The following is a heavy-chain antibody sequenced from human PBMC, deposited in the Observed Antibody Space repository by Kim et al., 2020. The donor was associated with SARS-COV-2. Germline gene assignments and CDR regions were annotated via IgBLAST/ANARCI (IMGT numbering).Heavy chain of an antibody. D-gene: IGHD3-16*01. J-gene: IGHJ4*02. Sequence: SGSTYYNPSLKSRVTISVDTSKNQFSLKLSSVTAADTAVYYCARVGGVDYWGQGTLVTVSS. CDR3: ARVGGVDY. CDR2: SGST. V-gene: IGHV4-31*02.